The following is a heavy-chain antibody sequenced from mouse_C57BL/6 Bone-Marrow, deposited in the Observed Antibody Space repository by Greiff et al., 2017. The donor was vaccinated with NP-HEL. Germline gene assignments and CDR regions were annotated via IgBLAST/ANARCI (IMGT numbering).Heavy chain of an antibody. CDR2: IYPRDGST. D-gene: IGHD2-4*01. CDR3: ARGGGNDYDGFAY. V-gene: IGHV1-85*01. CDR1: GYTFTSYD. Sequence: QVQLQQSGPELVKPGASVKLSCKASGYTFTSYDINWVKQRPGQGLEWIGWIYPRDGSTQYNEKFKGKGTLTVDTSSSTAYMELHSLTSEDSAVYFCARGGGNDYDGFAYWGQGTLVTVSA. J-gene: IGHJ3*01.